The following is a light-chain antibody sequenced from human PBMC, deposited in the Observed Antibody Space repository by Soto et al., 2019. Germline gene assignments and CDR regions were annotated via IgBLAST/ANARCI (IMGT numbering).Light chain of an antibody. CDR2: AAS. V-gene: IGKV3-15*01. CDR1: QSVSSN. Sequence: EIVLTQSPATLSVSPGERATLSCRASQSVSSNLAWYQQIPGRAPRLLIYAASTWASGIRSRFSASGSWTEFTLTISCLQSEDCAVYYCQLFNYWRAFTLVQGTRLEMK. J-gene: IGKJ5*01. CDR3: QLFNYWRAFT.